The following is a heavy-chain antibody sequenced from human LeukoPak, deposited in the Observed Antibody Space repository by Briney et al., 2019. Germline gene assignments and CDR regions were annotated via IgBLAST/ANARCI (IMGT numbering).Heavy chain of an antibody. CDR2: INHFGNT. V-gene: IGHV4-34*01. J-gene: IGHJ5*02. CDR1: GASFSGYY. D-gene: IGHD4-17*01. Sequence: MPSETLSLTCAVYGASFSGYYWSWIRQPPGKGLEWIGEINHFGNTNYNPSLKSRVTISVDTSRNQFSLKLSSVTAADTAVYYCASLWYGDYQGEFAWGQGTLVTVSS. CDR3: ASLWYGDYQGEFA.